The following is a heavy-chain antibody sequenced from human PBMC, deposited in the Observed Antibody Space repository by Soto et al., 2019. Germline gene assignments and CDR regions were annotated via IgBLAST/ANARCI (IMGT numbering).Heavy chain of an antibody. CDR1: GFTFSNYA. Sequence: QTGGSLRLSCAASGFTFSNYAMHWVRQAPGKGLGWVALTSYDGNNEYYTDSVKGRFTISRDNSKNTLFLQMNSPRPEDTAVYYCAKDKGVFNWATSYFDYWGQGALVTVSS. J-gene: IGHJ4*02. D-gene: IGHD1-1*01. CDR3: AKDKGVFNWATSYFDY. V-gene: IGHV3-30*18. CDR2: TSYDGNNE.